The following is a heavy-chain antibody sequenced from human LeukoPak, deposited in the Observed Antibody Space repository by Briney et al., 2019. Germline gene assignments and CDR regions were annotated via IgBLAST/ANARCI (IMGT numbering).Heavy chain of an antibody. Sequence: GGSLRLSCSASGFTFSTYSMNWVRQAPGKGLEWVSSISSSSSNIYYADSVKGRFTVSRDNAKNSMYLQMNSLRVEDTAVYFCARGGVSDYDNWFDPWAREPWSPSPQ. CDR2: ISSSSSNI. J-gene: IGHJ5*02. CDR3: ARGGVSDYDNWFDP. V-gene: IGHV3-21*01. CDR1: GFTFSTYS. D-gene: IGHD3-3*01.